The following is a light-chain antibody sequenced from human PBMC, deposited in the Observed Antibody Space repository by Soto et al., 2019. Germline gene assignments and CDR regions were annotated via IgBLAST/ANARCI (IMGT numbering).Light chain of an antibody. Sequence: DLQMTQSPSSLSASVGDRVTITCRASQSVSTWLAWYQQKPGKAPKLLIYAASTLESGVPSRFSGSGSGTDFTLTISSLQPEDFATYYCQQANRFPITFGPGTRLEIK. CDR2: AAS. V-gene: IGKV1D-12*01. CDR3: QQANRFPIT. J-gene: IGKJ5*01. CDR1: QSVSTW.